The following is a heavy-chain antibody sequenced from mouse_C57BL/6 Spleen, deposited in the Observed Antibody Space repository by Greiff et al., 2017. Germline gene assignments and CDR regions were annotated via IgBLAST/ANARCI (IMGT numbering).Heavy chain of an antibody. V-gene: IGHV1-4*01. Sequence: VQLQQSGAELARPGASVKMSCKASGYTFTSYTMHWVKQRPGQGLEWIGYINPSSGYTKYNQKFKDKATLTADKSSSTAYMQLSSLTSEDSAVYYCARSGYSNSYFDYWCQGTTLTVSS. CDR1: GYTFTSYT. J-gene: IGHJ2*01. CDR3: ARSGYSNSYFDY. CDR2: INPSSGYT. D-gene: IGHD2-5*01.